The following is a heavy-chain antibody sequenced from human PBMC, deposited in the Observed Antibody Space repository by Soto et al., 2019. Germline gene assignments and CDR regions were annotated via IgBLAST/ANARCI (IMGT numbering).Heavy chain of an antibody. CDR1: GGSISSGQNF. CDR3: ARDTGTYPYYFDS. CDR2: IHHSGST. V-gene: IGHV4-30-4*01. D-gene: IGHD1-26*01. Sequence: SETLSLTCTVSGGSISSGQNFWNWIRQSPGKGLEWIGYIHHSGSTYYNPSLKSRLTISVDTSKNQISLKLNSVTAADTAVYYCARDTGTYPYYFDSWGQGTMATVSS. J-gene: IGHJ4*02.